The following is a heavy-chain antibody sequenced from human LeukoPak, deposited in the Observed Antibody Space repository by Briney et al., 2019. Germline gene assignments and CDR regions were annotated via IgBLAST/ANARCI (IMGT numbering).Heavy chain of an antibody. Sequence: PSQTLSLTCAVSGGSISSGGYSWSWIRQPPGKGLEWIGHIYYSGSTYYNPSLKSRVTISVDTSKNQFSLKLSSVTAADTAVYYCARFRRNHMDVWGKGTTVTVSS. J-gene: IGHJ6*03. CDR2: IYYSGST. V-gene: IGHV4-30-4*07. CDR1: GGSISSGGYS. CDR3: ARFRRNHMDV.